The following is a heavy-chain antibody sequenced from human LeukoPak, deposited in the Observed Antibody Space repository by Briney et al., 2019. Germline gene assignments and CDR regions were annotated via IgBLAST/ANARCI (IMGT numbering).Heavy chain of an antibody. CDR3: AKDLRFGELAPFDY. CDR2: IWYDGSNK. D-gene: IGHD3-10*01. V-gene: IGHV3-33*06. Sequence: PGRSLRLSCAASGFTFSSYGMHWVRQAPGKGLEWVAVIWYDGSNKYYADSVKGRFTISRDNSMNTLYLQMNSLRAEDTAVYYCAKDLRFGELAPFDYWGQGTLVTVSS. J-gene: IGHJ4*02. CDR1: GFTFSSYG.